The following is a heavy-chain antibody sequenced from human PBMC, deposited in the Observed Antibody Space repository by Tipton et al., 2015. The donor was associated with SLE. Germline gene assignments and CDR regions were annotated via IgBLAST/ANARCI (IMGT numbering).Heavy chain of an antibody. D-gene: IGHD3/OR15-3a*01. Sequence: TLSLTCSVFGGPIGSFYWSWIRPPAGQGLEWIGRIYNSGYTNYNPSLKSRVTMSVDMSKNQFSLKLTSVTAADMAIYYCARVDTIYSFDYWGQGALVTVSS. J-gene: IGHJ4*02. CDR1: GGPIGSFY. V-gene: IGHV4-4*07. CDR3: ARVDTIYSFDY. CDR2: IYNSGYT.